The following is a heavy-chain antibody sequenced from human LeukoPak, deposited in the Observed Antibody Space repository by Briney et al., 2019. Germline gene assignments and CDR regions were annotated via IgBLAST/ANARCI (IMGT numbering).Heavy chain of an antibody. CDR3: VSRAGSSWGPFDD. J-gene: IGHJ4*02. D-gene: IGHD7-27*01. V-gene: IGHV3-23*01. CDR2: ISRGGVIT. Sequence: GGSLRLFCAASGFTFSDYAINWVRQAPGKGLEWVASISRGGVITYYADSLKGRFTISRENSNNTLYLYMNTLRAADTAAYYCVSRAGSSWGPFDDWGQGTLVTVSS. CDR1: GFTFSDYA.